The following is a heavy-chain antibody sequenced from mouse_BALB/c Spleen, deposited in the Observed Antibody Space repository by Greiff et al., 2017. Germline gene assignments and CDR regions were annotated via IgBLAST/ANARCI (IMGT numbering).Heavy chain of an antibody. J-gene: IGHJ2*01. CDR1: GYTFTDYA. CDR2: ISTYYGNT. Sequence: VQLVESGPELVRPGVSVKISCKGSGYTFTDYAMHWVKQSHAKSLEWIGVISTYYGNTNYNQKFKGKATMTVDKSSSTAYMELARLTSEDSAIYYCAKDYYGSSYPHYFDYWGQGTTLTVSS. V-gene: IGHV1-67*01. D-gene: IGHD1-1*01. CDR3: AKDYYGSSYPHYFDY.